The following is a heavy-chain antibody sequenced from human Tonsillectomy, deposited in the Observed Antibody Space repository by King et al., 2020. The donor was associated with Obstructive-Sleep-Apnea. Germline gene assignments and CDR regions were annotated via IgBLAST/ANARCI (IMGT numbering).Heavy chain of an antibody. D-gene: IGHD6-13*01. V-gene: IGHV3-7*03. CDR2: IKKDGSEK. CDR3: ARDQGVSGTTGWYFDL. CDR1: GFIFSNYW. J-gene: IGHJ2*01. Sequence: VQLVESGGGLVQPGGSLRLSCAASGFIFSNYWMSWVRQAPGKGLEWVADIKKDGSEKYFVDSVKGRFTISRDNARNSLYLQLSSLRVEDTAVYYCARDQGVSGTTGWYFDLWGRGTLVTVSS.